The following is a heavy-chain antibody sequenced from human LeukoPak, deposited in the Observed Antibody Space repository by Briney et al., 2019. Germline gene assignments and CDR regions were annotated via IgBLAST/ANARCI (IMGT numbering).Heavy chain of an antibody. CDR2: ISSSGSYI. J-gene: IGHJ3*02. Sequence: GGSLRLSCAASGFTFSSYSMNWVRQAPGKGLEWVSSISSSGSYIYYADSVKGRFTTSRDNAKNSLYLQMNSLRAEDTAVYYCARVDTAMVGAFDIWGQGTMVTVSS. D-gene: IGHD5-18*01. CDR3: ARVDTAMVGAFDI. V-gene: IGHV3-21*01. CDR1: GFTFSSYS.